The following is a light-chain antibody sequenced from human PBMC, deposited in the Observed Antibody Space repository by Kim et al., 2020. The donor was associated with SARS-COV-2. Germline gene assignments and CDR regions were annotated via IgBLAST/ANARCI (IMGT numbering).Light chain of an antibody. CDR2: EGN. J-gene: IGLJ1*01. V-gene: IGLV2-23*01. CDR1: SGAVGTCRG. Sequence: QSFTIAYCGSSGAVGTCRGFSWYQHHPGKAPNVLGYEGNTGPSGVSVRFSGSKSGDTASLTITGLQAEDEGDYYCFSYAGDSTYVFGSGTKVTVL. CDR3: FSYAGDSTYV.